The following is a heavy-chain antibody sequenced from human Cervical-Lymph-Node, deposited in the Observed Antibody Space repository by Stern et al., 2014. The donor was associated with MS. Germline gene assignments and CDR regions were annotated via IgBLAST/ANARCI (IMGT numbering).Heavy chain of an antibody. Sequence: VHLVESGGGVVQPGRSLRLSCVASGFTFSTYGMHWVRQAPGKGLEWVAVIWYEGIDNDYADSVKGRFTISRDNSQNTVYLQMNSLSAEDTAMYYSARIRGSPGRADYWGQGTLVTVSS. CDR3: ARIRGSPGRADY. D-gene: IGHD3-3*02. CDR2: IWYEGIDN. CDR1: GFTFSTYG. V-gene: IGHV3-33*01. J-gene: IGHJ4*02.